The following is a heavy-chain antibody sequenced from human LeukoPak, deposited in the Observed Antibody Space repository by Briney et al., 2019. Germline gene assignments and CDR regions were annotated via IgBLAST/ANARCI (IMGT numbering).Heavy chain of an antibody. CDR3: ARGHYNWNDGGYFDY. Sequence: PSETLSLTCTVSGYSITSGYYWGWIRQPPGKGLEWIGRIYHSGSPYYNASLKSRVTISVDTSKNQFSLKLSSVTAADTAVYYCARGHYNWNDGGYFDYWGQGTLVTVSS. V-gene: IGHV4-38-2*02. CDR1: GYSITSGYY. D-gene: IGHD1-1*01. CDR2: IYHSGSP. J-gene: IGHJ4*02.